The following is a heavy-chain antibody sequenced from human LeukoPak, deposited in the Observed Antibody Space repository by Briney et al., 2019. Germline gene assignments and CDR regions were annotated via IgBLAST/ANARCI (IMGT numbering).Heavy chain of an antibody. J-gene: IGHJ4*02. V-gene: IGHV1-2*02. CDR1: GDTFTGYY. D-gene: IGHD4-17*01. Sequence: ASVKVSCKASGDTFTGYYMHCVRQAPGQGLEWMGGINPNSGGTTYAQKFQGRVTMTRDTSISTAYMELSRLRSDDTAVYYCARQHDYGDYSFGYWGQGTLVTVSS. CDR2: INPNSGGT. CDR3: ARQHDYGDYSFGY.